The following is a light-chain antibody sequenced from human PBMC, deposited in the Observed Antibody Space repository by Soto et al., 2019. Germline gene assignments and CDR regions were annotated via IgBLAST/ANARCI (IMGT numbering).Light chain of an antibody. CDR1: RSDIGAYNF. CDR3: TSWTTSTTMI. V-gene: IGLV2-14*03. Sequence: QSVLTQPASVSGSPGQSITISCTGTRSDIGAYNFVSWYQQHPGEVPKLILYDVNVRPSGVSNRFSGSKSGNTASLTISGLQAEDEADYYCTSWTTSTTMIFGGGTKGTVL. J-gene: IGLJ2*01. CDR2: DVN.